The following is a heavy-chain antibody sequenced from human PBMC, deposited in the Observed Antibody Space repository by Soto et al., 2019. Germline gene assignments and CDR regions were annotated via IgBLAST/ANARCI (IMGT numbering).Heavy chain of an antibody. V-gene: IGHV2-5*02. CDR3: ARSTTENFWSGPFDY. Sequence: QITLKESGPTLVRPPQTLTLTCSFSGFSLKTIGISVGWIRQPPGKALEWLALTYWDDDQRYSPSLKTRLTIPKNASKNQVVLAMTNVDPVETATYCCARSTTENFWSGPFDYWGPGIVVTVS. J-gene: IGHJ4*02. CDR2: TYWDDDQ. D-gene: IGHD3-3*01. CDR1: GFSLKTIGIS.